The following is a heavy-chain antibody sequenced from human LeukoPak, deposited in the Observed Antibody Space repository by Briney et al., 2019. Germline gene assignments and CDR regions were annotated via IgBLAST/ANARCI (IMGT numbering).Heavy chain of an antibody. CDR1: GFTFSNYA. CDR2: ISGSVGST. V-gene: IGHV3-23*01. CDR3: AKSRSIAARYYYMDV. D-gene: IGHD6-6*01. Sequence: SGGSLRLSCAASGFTFSNYAMSWVRQAPGKGLEWVSAISGSVGSTYYADSVKGGFTISRDNSKNTLYLQMNSLRAEDTAVYYCAKSRSIAARYYYMDVWGKGTTVTVSS. J-gene: IGHJ6*03.